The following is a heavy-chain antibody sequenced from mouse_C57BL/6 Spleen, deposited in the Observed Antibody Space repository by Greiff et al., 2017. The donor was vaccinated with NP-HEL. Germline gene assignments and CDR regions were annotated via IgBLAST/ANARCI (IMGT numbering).Heavy chain of an antibody. J-gene: IGHJ4*01. CDR1: GFTFSSYA. D-gene: IGHD2-3*01. Sequence: EVKLVESGGGLVKPGGSLKLSCAASGFTFSSYAMSWVRQTPEKRLEWVATISDGGSYTYYPDNVKGRFTISRDNAKNNLYLQMSHLKSEDTAMYYCARDIYDGYYSYAMDYWGQGTSVTVSS. CDR2: ISDGGSYT. CDR3: ARDIYDGYYSYAMDY. V-gene: IGHV5-4*01.